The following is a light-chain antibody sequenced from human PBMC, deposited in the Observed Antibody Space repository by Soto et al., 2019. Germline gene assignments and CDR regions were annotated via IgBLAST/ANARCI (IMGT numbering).Light chain of an antibody. J-gene: IGLJ2*01. Sequence: QSALTQPPSASGSPGQSVTISCTGTSSDVGYYNYVSWYQQHPGKAPKLMIYEVSKRPSGVPDRFSGSKSGNTASLTVSGLQAEDEADYYCSSYAGSTVVFGGGTKLTVL. CDR3: SSYAGSTVV. V-gene: IGLV2-8*01. CDR1: SSDVGYYNY. CDR2: EVS.